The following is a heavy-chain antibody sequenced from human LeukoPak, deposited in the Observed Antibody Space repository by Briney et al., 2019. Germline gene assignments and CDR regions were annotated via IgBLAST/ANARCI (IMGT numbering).Heavy chain of an antibody. D-gene: IGHD3-10*01. Sequence: ASVNVSCKASGGTFSSYAISWVRQAPGQGLEWMGGIIPIFGTANYAQKFQGRVTITADESTSTAYMELSSLRSEDTAVYYCAREREFTHEIDYWGQGTLVTVSS. J-gene: IGHJ4*02. CDR3: AREREFTHEIDY. CDR1: GGTFSSYA. CDR2: IIPIFGTA. V-gene: IGHV1-69*13.